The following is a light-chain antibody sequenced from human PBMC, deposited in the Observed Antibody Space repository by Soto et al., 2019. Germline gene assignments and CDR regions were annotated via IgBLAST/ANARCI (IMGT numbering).Light chain of an antibody. CDR2: DVS. CDR1: SSDVGGYNY. J-gene: IGLJ1*01. Sequence: QSVLTQPRSVSGSPGQSVTISCTGTSSDVGGYNYVSWYQQHPGKAPKLMIYDVSKRPSGVPDRFSGSKSGNTASLTISGLQAEDEADYYWCSYAGSYTLGVFGTGTKLTVL. V-gene: IGLV2-11*01. CDR3: CSYAGSYTLGV.